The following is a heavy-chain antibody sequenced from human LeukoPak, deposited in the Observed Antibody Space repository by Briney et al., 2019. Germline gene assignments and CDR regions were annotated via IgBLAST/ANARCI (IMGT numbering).Heavy chain of an antibody. CDR1: GGAISSYY. J-gene: IGHJ4*02. D-gene: IGHD5-24*01. Sequence: SETLSLTCIVSGGAISSYYWSWIWQPPGKGLEWIGYIYYSGSTNYNPSLKSRVTISVDTSKNQFSLKLSSVTAADTAVYYCARELMMAVAGRGVFDYWGQGTLVTVSS. CDR3: ARELMMAVAGRGVFDY. CDR2: IYYSGST. V-gene: IGHV4-59*01.